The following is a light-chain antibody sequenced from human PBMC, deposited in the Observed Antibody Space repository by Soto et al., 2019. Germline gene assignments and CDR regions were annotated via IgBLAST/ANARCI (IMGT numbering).Light chain of an antibody. Sequence: EIVLTQSPLSLPVTPVEPASISCRSSQSLLHSNGYNYLDWYLQKPGQSPQLLIYLGSNRASGVPDRFSGSGSGTDFTLKISRVKAEDVGVYYCMQALQTHRTFGQGTK. V-gene: IGKV2-28*01. J-gene: IGKJ1*01. CDR2: LGS. CDR1: QSLLHSNGYNY. CDR3: MQALQTHRT.